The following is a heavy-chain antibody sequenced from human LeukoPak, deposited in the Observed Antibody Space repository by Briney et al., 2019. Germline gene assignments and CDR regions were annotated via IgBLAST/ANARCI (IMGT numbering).Heavy chain of an antibody. CDR1: GGSISSGSYY. Sequence: SETLSLTCTVSGGSISSGSYYWSWIRQPAGKGLEWIGRIYTSGSTNYNPSLKSRVTISVDTSKNQFSLKLSSVTAADTAVYYCARRSFDGDFDYWGQGTLVTVSS. CDR3: ARRSFDGDFDY. V-gene: IGHV4-61*02. J-gene: IGHJ4*02. D-gene: IGHD3-16*01. CDR2: IYTSGST.